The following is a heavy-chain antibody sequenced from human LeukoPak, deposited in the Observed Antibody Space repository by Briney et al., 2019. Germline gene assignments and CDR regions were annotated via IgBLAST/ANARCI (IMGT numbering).Heavy chain of an antibody. CDR2: IYSAGTT. CDR1: GFTFRSYS. CDR3: ARAQGGKIQLWDYYFDY. Sequence: PGGSLRLSCAASGFTFRSYSMHWVRQAPGKGLEWVALIYSAGTTHADSVRGRFTISRDKSKNMLYLQMNSLRAEDTAVYFCARAQGGKIQLWDYYFDYWGQGTLVTVSS. D-gene: IGHD5-18*01. V-gene: IGHV3-66*01. J-gene: IGHJ4*02.